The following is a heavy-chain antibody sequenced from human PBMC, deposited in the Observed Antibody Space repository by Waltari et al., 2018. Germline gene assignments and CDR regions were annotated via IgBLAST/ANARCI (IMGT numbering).Heavy chain of an antibody. D-gene: IGHD3-10*01. Sequence: QVQLVQSGAEVKKPGASVKVSCKAYGYTFNSYDNNWVRQATGQGLEGMGCMNPNSGNTGYAQKFQVRVTITRNTSISTAYMELSSLRSEDTAVYYCARGSYYYGSGSKNWFDPWGQGTLVTVSS. CDR2: MNPNSGNT. V-gene: IGHV1-8*03. CDR3: ARGSYYYGSGSKNWFDP. CDR1: GYTFNSYD. J-gene: IGHJ5*02.